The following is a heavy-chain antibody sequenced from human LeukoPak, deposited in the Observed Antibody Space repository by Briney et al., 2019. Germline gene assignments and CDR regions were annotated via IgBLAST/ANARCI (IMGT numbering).Heavy chain of an antibody. CDR2: IYYSGST. CDR3: ARPPYSSGWYYFDY. CDR1: GGSISSSSYC. D-gene: IGHD6-19*01. J-gene: IGHJ4*02. Sequence: SETLSLTCTVSGGSISSSSYCWGWIRQPPGKGLEWIGSIYYSGSTYYNPSLKSRVTISVDTSKNQFSLKLSSVTAADTAVYYCARPPYSSGWYYFDYWGQGTLVTVSS. V-gene: IGHV4-39*01.